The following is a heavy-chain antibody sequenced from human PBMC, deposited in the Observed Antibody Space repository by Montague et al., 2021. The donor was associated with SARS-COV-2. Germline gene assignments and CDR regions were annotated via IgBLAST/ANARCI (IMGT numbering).Heavy chain of an antibody. D-gene: IGHD3-22*01. CDR3: EREGGWLSRGSYYFDY. J-gene: IGHJ4*02. CDR1: GGSISSSSYY. CDR2: IYYSGST. V-gene: IGHV4-39*07. Sequence: SETLSLTRTVSGGSISSSSYYWGWIRQPPGKGLEWIGSIYYSGSTYYNPSLKSRVTISVDTSKNQFSLKLSSVTAADTAVYYCEREGGWLSRGSYYFDYWGQGTMVTVSS.